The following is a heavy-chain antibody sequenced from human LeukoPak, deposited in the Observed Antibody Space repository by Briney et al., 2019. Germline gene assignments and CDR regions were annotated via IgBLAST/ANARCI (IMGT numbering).Heavy chain of an antibody. Sequence: GGSLRLSCAASGFTFSSYAISWVRQAPGKGLEWVSAISGSGGSTYYADSVKGRFTISRDNSKNTLYLQMNSLRAEDTAVYYCAKGPTAHDVFDIWGQGTMVTVSS. CDR2: ISGSGGST. CDR3: AKGPTAHDVFDI. J-gene: IGHJ3*02. D-gene: IGHD4-17*01. V-gene: IGHV3-23*01. CDR1: GFTFSSYA.